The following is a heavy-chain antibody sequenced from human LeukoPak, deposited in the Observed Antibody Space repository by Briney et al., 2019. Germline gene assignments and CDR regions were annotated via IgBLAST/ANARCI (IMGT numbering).Heavy chain of an antibody. CDR3: ARWGWELNKAWFDP. J-gene: IGHJ5*02. V-gene: IGHV4-59*01. Sequence: SETLSLTCTVSGGSISSYYWNWIRQPPGKGLEWIGYIYYSGITNYNPSLKSRVTISIDTSKNRFSLKLSSVTAADTAVYYCARWGWELNKAWFDPWGQGTLVTVSS. CDR1: GGSISSYY. CDR2: IYYSGIT. D-gene: IGHD1-26*01.